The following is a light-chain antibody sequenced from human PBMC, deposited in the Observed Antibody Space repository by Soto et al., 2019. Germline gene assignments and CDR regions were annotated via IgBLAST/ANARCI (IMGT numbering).Light chain of an antibody. Sequence: NFMLTQPHSVSESPGKTVTISCTRSSGSIACNYVQWYQQRPGSAPTTVIYEDNQRPSGVPDRFSGSIDSSSNSASLTISGLKTEDEADYYCQSYDSSIYVVFGGGTKVTVL. CDR1: SGSIACNY. CDR3: QSYDSSIYVV. CDR2: EDN. V-gene: IGLV6-57*04. J-gene: IGLJ2*01.